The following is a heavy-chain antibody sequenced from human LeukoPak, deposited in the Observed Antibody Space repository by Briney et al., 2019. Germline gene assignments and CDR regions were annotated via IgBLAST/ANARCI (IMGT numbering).Heavy chain of an antibody. CDR2: IIPIFGTA. Sequence: GASVKVSCKASGGTFSSYAISWVRQAPGQGLEWMGGIIPIFGTANYAQKFQGGVTITADESTSTAYMELSSLRSEDTAVYYCARETTNRVGATVYWGQGTLVTVSS. CDR3: ARETTNRVGATVY. CDR1: GGTFSSYA. D-gene: IGHD1-26*01. J-gene: IGHJ4*02. V-gene: IGHV1-69*13.